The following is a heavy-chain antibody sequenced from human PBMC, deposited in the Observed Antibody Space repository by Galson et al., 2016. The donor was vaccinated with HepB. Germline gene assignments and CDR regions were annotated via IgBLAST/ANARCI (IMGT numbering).Heavy chain of an antibody. Sequence: SETLSLTCTVSSGSIGSYYWSWIRQSPGKGLEWIGYIHHTGNTNYNPSLKSRVSMSLDTSMNQLSLKLGSATAADTAVYYCSRHGRDESGTYYLYYFEFWGQGILITVSS. D-gene: IGHD3-22*01. CDR1: SGSIGSYY. CDR2: IHHTGNT. V-gene: IGHV4-59*01. CDR3: SRHGRDESGTYYLYYFEF. J-gene: IGHJ4*02.